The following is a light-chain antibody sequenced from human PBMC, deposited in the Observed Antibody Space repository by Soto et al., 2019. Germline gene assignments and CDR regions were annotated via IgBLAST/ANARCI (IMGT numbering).Light chain of an antibody. J-gene: IGKJ4*01. CDR2: NVS. CDR1: QSISRH. CDR3: QQSHSTPLT. Sequence: DIQMTQSPSSLSASVGDRVTITCRASQSISRHLNWYQQKPGKAPKLLIYNVSSLQSGVPSRFSGSGSGTDFTLTISSLQPEDFASYYCQQSHSTPLTFGGGTKVDIK. V-gene: IGKV1-39*01.